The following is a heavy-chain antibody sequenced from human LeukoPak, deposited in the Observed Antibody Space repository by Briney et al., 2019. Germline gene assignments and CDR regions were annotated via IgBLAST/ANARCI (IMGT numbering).Heavy chain of an antibody. CDR2: IYTSGST. CDR1: GGSISSYY. CDR3: ARRGSDWYFDL. V-gene: IGHV4-4*07. D-gene: IGHD2-15*01. Sequence: PAETLFLTCTVSGGSISSYYWSWIRQPAGKGLEWIGRIYTSGSTTYNPSLKSRVTSSVDTSKKHFSLKLTSVTAADTAVYYCARRGSDWYFDLWGRGTLVTVSS. J-gene: IGHJ2*01.